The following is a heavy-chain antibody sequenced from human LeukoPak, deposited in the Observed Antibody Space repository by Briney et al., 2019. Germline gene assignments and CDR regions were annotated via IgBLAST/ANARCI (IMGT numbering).Heavy chain of an antibody. J-gene: IGHJ4*02. CDR3: AKDGRSLGSGSPYLDY. Sequence: PGGSLRLSCAASGFTFSNYVMTWVRQAPGKGLEWVSAISGGGGSKQYADSVKGRFTISRDNSKNKVYMKKNRVRAEEKGVYYCAKDGRSLGSGSPYLDYWGQGTLVTVSS. CDR1: GFTFSNYV. D-gene: IGHD3-10*01. CDR2: ISGGGGSK. V-gene: IGHV3-23*01.